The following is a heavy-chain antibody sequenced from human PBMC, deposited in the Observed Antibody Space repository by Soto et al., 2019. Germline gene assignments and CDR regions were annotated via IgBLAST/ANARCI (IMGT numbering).Heavy chain of an antibody. J-gene: IGHJ4*02. Sequence: SETRSLTCAVYGGSFSGYYWSWIRQPPGKGLEWIGEINHSGSTNYNPSLKSRVTISVDTSKNQFSLKLSSVTAADTAVYYCARAIFYDSSPYWGQGTLVTVSS. D-gene: IGHD3-22*01. CDR3: ARAIFYDSSPY. V-gene: IGHV4-34*01. CDR1: GGSFSGYY. CDR2: INHSGST.